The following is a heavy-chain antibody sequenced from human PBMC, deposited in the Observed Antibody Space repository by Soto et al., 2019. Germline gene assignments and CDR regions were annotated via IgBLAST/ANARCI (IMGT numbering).Heavy chain of an antibody. J-gene: IGHJ5*02. CDR2: IWYDGSNK. D-gene: IGHD4-17*01. CDR1: GFTFSSYG. CDR3: ARDFHGDYVSWFDP. Sequence: QVQLLESGGGVVQPGRSLRLSCAASGFTFSSYGMHWVRQAPGKGLEWVAVIWYDGSNKYYADSVKGRFTISRDNSKNTLYLQMNSLRAEDTAVYYCARDFHGDYVSWFDPWGQGTLVTVSS. V-gene: IGHV3-33*01.